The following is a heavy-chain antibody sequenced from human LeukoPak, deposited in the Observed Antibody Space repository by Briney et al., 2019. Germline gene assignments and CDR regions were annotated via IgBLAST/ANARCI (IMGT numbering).Heavy chain of an antibody. J-gene: IGHJ5*02. CDR1: GGSISSYY. Sequence: SETLSLTCTVSGGSISSYYWSWIRQPPGKGLEWIGYIYYSGSTNYNPSLKSRVTISVDTSKNQFSLKLSSVTAADTAMYYCARSPYQLLSDIAYNWFDPWGQGTLVTVS. CDR2: IYYSGST. CDR3: ARSPYQLLSDIAYNWFDP. D-gene: IGHD2-2*01. V-gene: IGHV4-59*01.